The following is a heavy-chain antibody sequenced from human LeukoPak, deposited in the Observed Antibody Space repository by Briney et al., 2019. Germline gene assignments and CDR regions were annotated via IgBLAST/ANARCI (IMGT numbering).Heavy chain of an antibody. Sequence: GGSLRLPCAASGFTFSSYSMNWVRQAPGKGLEWVSSISSSSSYIYYADSVKGRFTISRDNAKNSLYLQMNSLRAEDTAVYYCARGPLRRPLDYWGQGTLVTVSS. J-gene: IGHJ4*02. D-gene: IGHD4-17*01. CDR2: ISSSSSYI. CDR1: GFTFSSYS. V-gene: IGHV3-21*01. CDR3: ARGPLRRPLDY.